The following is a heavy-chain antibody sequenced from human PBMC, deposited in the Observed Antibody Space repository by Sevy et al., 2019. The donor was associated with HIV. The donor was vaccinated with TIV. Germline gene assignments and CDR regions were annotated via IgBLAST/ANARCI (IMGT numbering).Heavy chain of an antibody. CDR3: AREGCTKPHDY. CDR2: LSFGCGEI. Sequence: GGSLRLSCAASGFTLSKYSMSWVRQPPGKGLEWVSTLSFGCGEINYAHSVKGRSSTSRDNSKSSVYLQMNNLRPEDTAGDYWAREGCTKPHDYWGQGTLVTVSS. CDR1: GFTLSKYS. V-gene: IGHV3-23*01. J-gene: IGHJ4*02. D-gene: IGHD2-8*01.